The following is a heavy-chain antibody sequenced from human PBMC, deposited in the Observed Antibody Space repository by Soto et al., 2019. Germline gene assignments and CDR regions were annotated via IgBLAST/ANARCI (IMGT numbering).Heavy chain of an antibody. D-gene: IGHD6-13*01. CDR2: INTYHGNT. CDR1: GYTFTNYG. V-gene: IGHV1-18*01. Sequence: QVQLVQSGAELKKPGASVKVSCKASGYTFTNYGISWVRQAPGQGLEWMGWINTYHGNTKYAQKLQGRVTMTKDTSTSTAYMELTRLRSDDTAVYYCARSPGYSASWGYFYYGMKIWGQGNTVIGSS. J-gene: IGHJ6*02. CDR3: ARSPGYSASWGYFYYGMKI.